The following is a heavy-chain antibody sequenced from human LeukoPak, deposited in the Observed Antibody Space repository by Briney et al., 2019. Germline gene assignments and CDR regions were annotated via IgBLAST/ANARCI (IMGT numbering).Heavy chain of an antibody. CDR1: GGTFSSYA. V-gene: IGHV1-69*05. CDR3: ARNGRGAAAAHYYYYMDV. D-gene: IGHD6-13*01. Sequence: SVKVSCKASGGTFSSYAISWVRQAPGQGLEWMGGIIPIFGTANYAQKFQGRVTITTDESTSTAYMELSSLRSEDTAVYYCARNGRGAAAAHYYYYMDVWGKGTTVTVSS. CDR2: IIPIFGTA. J-gene: IGHJ6*03.